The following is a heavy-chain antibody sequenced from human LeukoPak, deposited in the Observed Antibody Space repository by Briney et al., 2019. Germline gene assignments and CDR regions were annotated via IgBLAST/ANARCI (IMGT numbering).Heavy chain of an antibody. V-gene: IGHV4-31*03. CDR3: ARARRGDYDSSGYYSSIDY. D-gene: IGHD3-22*01. Sequence: SETLSLTCTVSGGSISSGGYYWSWIRQHPGKGLEWIGYIYYSGSTYYNPSLKSRVTISVDTSKNQFSLKLSSVTAADTAVYYCARARRGDYDSSGYYSSIDYWGQGTLVTVSS. J-gene: IGHJ4*02. CDR1: GGSISSGGYY. CDR2: IYYSGST.